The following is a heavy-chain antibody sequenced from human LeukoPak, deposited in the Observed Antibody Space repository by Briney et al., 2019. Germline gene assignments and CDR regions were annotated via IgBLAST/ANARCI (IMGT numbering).Heavy chain of an antibody. CDR1: GYTFTSYG. D-gene: IGHD2-15*01. J-gene: IGHJ4*02. CDR2: ISAYNGNT. CDR3: ARVRYCSGGSCYSKISALGY. V-gene: IGHV1-18*01. Sequence: ASVKVSCKASGYTFTSYGISWVRQAPGQGPEWMGWISAYNGNTNYAQKLQGRVTMTTDTSTSTAYMELRSLRSDDTAVYYCARVRYCSGGSCYSKISALGYWGQGTLVTVSS.